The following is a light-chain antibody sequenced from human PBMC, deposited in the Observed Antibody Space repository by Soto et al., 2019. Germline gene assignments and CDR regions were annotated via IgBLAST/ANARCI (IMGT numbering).Light chain of an antibody. J-gene: IGKJ5*01. Sequence: EIVLTQSPGTLSLSPGERATLSCRASQSVSSSYLAWYQQKPGQAPRLLIYGASSRATGIPDRFSGSGSGTDFTLTISSLEPEDFAVYYCQQRHMWPITCGQGTRLEIK. V-gene: IGKV3D-20*02. CDR3: QQRHMWPIT. CDR2: GAS. CDR1: QSVSSSY.